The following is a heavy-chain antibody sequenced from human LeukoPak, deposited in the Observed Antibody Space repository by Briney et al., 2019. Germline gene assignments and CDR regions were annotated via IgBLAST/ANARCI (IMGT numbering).Heavy chain of an antibody. CDR3: GKDRQLGS. Sequence: PGGSLRLSCAASGFTFSSYSMNWVRQAPGKGLDWVSVIGAGGDTYYADSVKGRFTISRDNSKNMVYLQMNSLRAEDTAVYYCGKDRQLGSWGQGTLVTVSS. D-gene: IGHD6-13*01. V-gene: IGHV3-23*01. J-gene: IGHJ4*02. CDR1: GFTFSSYS. CDR2: IGAGGDT.